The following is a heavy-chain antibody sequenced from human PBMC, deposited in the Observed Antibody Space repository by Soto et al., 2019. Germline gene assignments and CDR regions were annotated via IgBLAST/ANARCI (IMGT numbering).Heavy chain of an antibody. CDR2: ISYDGISK. Sequence: PGGSLRLSCAASGFTFSSYAMHWVRQAPGKGLEWVAVISYDGISKHYADSVKGRFSISRDDSENTLYVQMNSLRSEDTAVYYCAREPRHYYYYYGMDVWGQGTTVTVSS. V-gene: IGHV3-30-3*01. CDR1: GFTFSSYA. CDR3: AREPRHYYYYYGMDV. J-gene: IGHJ6*02.